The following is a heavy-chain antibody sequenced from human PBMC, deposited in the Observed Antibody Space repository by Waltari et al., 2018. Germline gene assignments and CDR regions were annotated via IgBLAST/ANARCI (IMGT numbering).Heavy chain of an antibody. J-gene: IGHJ4*02. CDR1: GFTFSNYW. CDR3: AREGLLFGEAYYFDD. CDR2: IKEDGNLK. V-gene: IGHV3-7*04. Sequence: EVHLMESGGGLVQPGGYMRLSCAASGFTFSNYWMSWVRQAPGKGLEWVANIKEDGNLKYYVDSVKGRFTISRDNAQNSLFLQMNGLRTEDTAVYYCAREGLLFGEAYYFDDWGQGTLVTVSP. D-gene: IGHD3-10*01.